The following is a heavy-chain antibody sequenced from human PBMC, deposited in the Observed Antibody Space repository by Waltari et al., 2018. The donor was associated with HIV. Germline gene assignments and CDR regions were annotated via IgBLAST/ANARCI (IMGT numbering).Heavy chain of an antibody. Sequence: EAQLVESGGGLVQPGGSLRLSCAASGFTFTNYAMNWVRQAPGKGLDWVSAIWGSGCSTYYADSVKGRFTISRDNSKNTLYLQMNSLRAEDTALYYCAKDDSTGSSGYYPFHYWGQGTLITVSS. D-gene: IGHD3-22*01. CDR3: AKDDSTGSSGYYPFHY. J-gene: IGHJ4*02. CDR2: IWGSGCST. V-gene: IGHV3-23*04. CDR1: GFTFTNYA.